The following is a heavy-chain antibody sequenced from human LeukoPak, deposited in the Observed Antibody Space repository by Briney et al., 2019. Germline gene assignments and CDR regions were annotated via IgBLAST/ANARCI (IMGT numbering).Heavy chain of an antibody. D-gene: IGHD3-22*01. V-gene: IGHV3-15*01. CDR1: GFTFSNAW. CDR2: IKSKTDGGTT. CDR3: TTLPTMTLSGNYYYYGMDV. J-gene: IGHJ6*02. Sequence: PGGSLRLSCAASGFTFSNAWMSWVRQAPGKGLEWVGRIKSKTDGGTTDYAAPVKGRFTTSRDDSKNTLYLQMNSLKTEDTAVYYCTTLPTMTLSGNYYYYGMDVWGQGTTVTVSS.